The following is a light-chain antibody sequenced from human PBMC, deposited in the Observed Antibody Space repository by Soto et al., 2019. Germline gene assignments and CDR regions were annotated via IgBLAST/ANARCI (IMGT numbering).Light chain of an antibody. V-gene: IGKV3-11*01. CDR2: DAS. CDR3: QQRSNWPPLT. Sequence: EIVLTQSPATLSLSPGERATLSCRASQSVSSYLALYQQKPGQAPRLLIYDASNRATGIPARFSGSGSGTDFTLTISSREPEDFAVYYCQQRSNWPPLTFGGGTKVEIK. J-gene: IGKJ4*01. CDR1: QSVSSY.